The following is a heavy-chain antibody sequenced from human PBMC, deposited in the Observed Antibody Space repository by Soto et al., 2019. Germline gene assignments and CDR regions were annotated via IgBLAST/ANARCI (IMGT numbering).Heavy chain of an antibody. CDR2: IYYSGST. CDR3: ARGGPDYYGSGSSTPVDY. Sequence: SETLSLTCTVSGGSISSYYWSWIRQPPGKGLEWIGYIYYSGSTNYNPSLKSRVTISVDTSKNQFSLKLSSVTAADTAVYYCARGGPDYYGSGSSTPVDYWGQGTLVTVSS. D-gene: IGHD3-10*01. J-gene: IGHJ4*02. V-gene: IGHV4-59*01. CDR1: GGSISSYY.